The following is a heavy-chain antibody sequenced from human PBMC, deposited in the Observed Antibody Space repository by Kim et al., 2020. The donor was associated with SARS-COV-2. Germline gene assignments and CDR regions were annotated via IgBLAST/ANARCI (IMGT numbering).Heavy chain of an antibody. Sequence: GGSLRLSCAASGFTFSSYSMNWVRQAPGKGLEWVSSISSSSSYIYYADSVKGRFTISRDNAKNSLYLQMNSLRAEDTAVYYCARRPVGATVRVYYYYYGMDVWGQGTTVTVSS. D-gene: IGHD1-26*01. CDR2: ISSSSSYI. J-gene: IGHJ6*02. CDR1: GFTFSSYS. V-gene: IGHV3-21*01. CDR3: ARRPVGATVRVYYYYYGMDV.